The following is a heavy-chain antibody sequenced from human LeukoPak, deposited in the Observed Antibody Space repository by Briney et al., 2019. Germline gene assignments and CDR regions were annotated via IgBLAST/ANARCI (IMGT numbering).Heavy chain of an antibody. J-gene: IGHJ3*01. V-gene: IGHV4-4*07. CDR3: ATTEYNFDV. Sequence: SETLSLTCTVSGSSISSYYWSWIRQPAGRGLEWIGRIYASGSTNYNPSLKSRLTMSLDTSRNQVSLKLSSVTAADTAVYYCATTEYNFDVWGQGRMVTVSS. CDR2: IYASGST. D-gene: IGHD6-6*01. CDR1: GSSISSYY.